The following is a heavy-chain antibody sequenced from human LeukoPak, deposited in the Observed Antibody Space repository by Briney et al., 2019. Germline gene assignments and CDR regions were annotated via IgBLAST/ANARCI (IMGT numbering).Heavy chain of an antibody. V-gene: IGHV4-30-2*01. CDR1: GGSMNSGDYY. D-gene: IGHD2-2*03. CDR3: ARWIRTRQNFDC. Sequence: PSETLSLTCTVSGGSMNSGDYYWGWIRQPPGKGLEWFGYIHHSGTTHYNPSLRSRVTISIDRSKNQFSLKLSFVTAADTAVYYCARWIRTRQNFDCWGQGTLVTFSS. J-gene: IGHJ4*02. CDR2: IHHSGTT.